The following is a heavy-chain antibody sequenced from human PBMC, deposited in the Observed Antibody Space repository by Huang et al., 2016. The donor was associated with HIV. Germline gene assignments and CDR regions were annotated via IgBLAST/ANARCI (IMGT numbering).Heavy chain of an antibody. CDR3: ARESCSGGTCYLFDF. CDR1: GFTFGDFN. D-gene: IGHD2-15*01. J-gene: IGHJ4*02. V-gene: IGHV3-48*04. CDR2: VSSSSNSK. Sequence: EVQLVESGGGLVQPGTSLRLSCAASGFTFGDFNMNWVRKAPGKGLEGISYVSSSSNSKLYAGSVKGRFTISRDNARNSLYLQLKSLRVEDTAVYYCARESCSGGTCYLFDFWGQGVLVTVSS.